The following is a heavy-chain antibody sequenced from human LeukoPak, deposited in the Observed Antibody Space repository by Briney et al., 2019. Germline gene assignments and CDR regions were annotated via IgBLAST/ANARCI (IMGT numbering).Heavy chain of an antibody. CDR1: GLIFDEYA. CDR2: ISWNSADI. J-gene: IGHJ6*04. Sequence: PGGSLRLSCAASGLIFDEYAMHWVRQAPGKGLEWVSGISWNSADIAYADSVKGRFTVSRDNAKNSLYLQLTSLRAEDTAVYYCATRYCTISACRASSYKSFDVWGKGTTVTVSS. D-gene: IGHD2-8*01. V-gene: IGHV3-9*01. CDR3: ATRYCTISACRASSYKSFDV.